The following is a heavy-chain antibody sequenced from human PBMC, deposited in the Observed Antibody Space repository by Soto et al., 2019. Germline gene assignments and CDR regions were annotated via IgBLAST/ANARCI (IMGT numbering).Heavy chain of an antibody. D-gene: IGHD6-6*01. CDR2: IYHSGST. J-gene: IGHJ5*02. Sequence: SETLSLTCAVSGGSISSGGYSWSWIRQPPGKGLEWIGYIYHSGSTYYNPSLKSRVTISVDRSKNQFSLKLSSVTAADTAVYYCARDRGAALSFWWFDPWGQGTLVTVSP. V-gene: IGHV4-30-2*01. CDR1: GGSISSGGYS. CDR3: ARDRGAALSFWWFDP.